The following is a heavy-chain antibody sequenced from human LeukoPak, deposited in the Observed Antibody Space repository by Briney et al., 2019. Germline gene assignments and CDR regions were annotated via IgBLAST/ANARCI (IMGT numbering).Heavy chain of an antibody. V-gene: IGHV1-2*02. CDR3: ATANYTGYYLPYY. D-gene: IGHD5-12*01. Sequence: LGASVKVSCKASGYSFTGHFIHWLRQGPEQGLECVGWINPNSGATNSAQKFQGRVIMTGDTSSGTVYMPLTALIPDDTATYFWATANYTGYYLPYYWGQGTLVAVSS. CDR2: INPNSGAT. CDR1: GYSFTGHF. J-gene: IGHJ1*01.